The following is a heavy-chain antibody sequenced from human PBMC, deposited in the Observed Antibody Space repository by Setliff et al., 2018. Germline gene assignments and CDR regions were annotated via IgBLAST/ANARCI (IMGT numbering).Heavy chain of an antibody. V-gene: IGHV4-61*09. J-gene: IGHJ4*02. CDR2: FHTGGAT. D-gene: IGHD3-10*01. Sequence: SETLSLTCSVSGGSISSGGFYWSWIRQSAGRGLEWIGHFHTGGATDYNLSLKSRVTISLDSSKNQFSLRLSSVTAADAAVYFCARESGTIGEFPLYYFDKWGQGVPVTVSS. CDR3: ARESGTIGEFPLYYFDK. CDR1: GGSISSGGFY.